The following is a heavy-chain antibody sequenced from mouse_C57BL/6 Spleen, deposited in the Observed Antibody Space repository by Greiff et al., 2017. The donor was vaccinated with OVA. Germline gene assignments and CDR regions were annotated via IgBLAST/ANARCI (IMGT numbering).Heavy chain of an antibody. CDR2: IDPSDSYT. D-gene: IGHD2-14*01. Sequence: VQLQQPGAELVKPGASVKLSCKASGYTFTSYWMQWVKQRPGQGLEWIGEIDPSDSYTNYNQKFKGKATLTVDTSSSTAYMQLSSLTSEDSAVYYCARDRGWFAYWGQGTLVTVSA. V-gene: IGHV1-50*01. J-gene: IGHJ3*01. CDR1: GYTFTSYW. CDR3: ARDRGWFAY.